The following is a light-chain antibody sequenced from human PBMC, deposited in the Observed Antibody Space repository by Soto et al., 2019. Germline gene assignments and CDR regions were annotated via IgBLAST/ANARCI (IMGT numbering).Light chain of an antibody. Sequence: IQMTQSPSSLSASTGDRVTITFRASPCIRSYIAWYQQKPGKAAQHLIYAASTLQRGVPSTFSGSGSGTDYTLTTICLQSQDFATYYCQQYYSYPRTFGQGTKVDIK. CDR1: PCIRSY. CDR2: AAS. CDR3: QQYYSYPRT. V-gene: IGKV1-8*01. J-gene: IGKJ1*01.